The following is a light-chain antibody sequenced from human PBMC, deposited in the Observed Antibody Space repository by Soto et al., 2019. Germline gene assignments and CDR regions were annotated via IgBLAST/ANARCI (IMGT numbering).Light chain of an antibody. V-gene: IGKV1-12*01. Sequence: DIQMTQSPSSVSASVGDRVTITCRASQDISNWLAWYQQRPGKAPKLLIYAASSLQSGVPSRFSGSGSGTDFTLTFSGLQPEDFATYYCQQANSFPPWTFGQGTKVEIK. CDR2: AAS. J-gene: IGKJ1*01. CDR3: QQANSFPPWT. CDR1: QDISNW.